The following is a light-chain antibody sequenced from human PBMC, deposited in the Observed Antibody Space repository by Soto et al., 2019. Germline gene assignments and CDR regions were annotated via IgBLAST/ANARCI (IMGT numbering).Light chain of an antibody. CDR2: EVS. CDR3: SSYTSNSTLV. V-gene: IGLV2-14*01. Sequence: QSALTQPASVSGSPGQSINISCTGTSSDVGAYNYVSWYQQHPDKAPKLMIFEVSDRPSGVSNRFSGSNSGNTASLTISGLQAEDEADYFCSSYTSNSTLVFGGGTKLTVL. J-gene: IGLJ3*02. CDR1: SSDVGAYNY.